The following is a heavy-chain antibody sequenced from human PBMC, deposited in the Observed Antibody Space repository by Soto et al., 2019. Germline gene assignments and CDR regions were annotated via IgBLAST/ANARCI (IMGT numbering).Heavy chain of an antibody. CDR2: INHNGNS. Sequence: SETLSLTCAASGGSFSAYYWSWIRQPPGRGLEWIGEINHNGNSNYNPALESRVTISVDPSKNQFSLKLISVTAADTAVYYCAKTAGSSSWYQTPFDLWGPGILVTVS. CDR1: GGSFSAYY. J-gene: IGHJ4*02. D-gene: IGHD6-13*01. V-gene: IGHV4-34*01. CDR3: AKTAGSSSWYQTPFDL.